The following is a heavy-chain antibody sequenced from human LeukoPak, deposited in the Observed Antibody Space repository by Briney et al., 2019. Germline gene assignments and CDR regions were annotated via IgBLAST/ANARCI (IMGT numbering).Heavy chain of an antibody. Sequence: GGSLRLSCAASGFTFSGSAMHWVRQASGKGLEWVGRIRSKANSYATAYAASVKGRFTISRDDSKNTAYLQMNSLKTEDTAVYYCTRLASGSYYSPFDYWGQGTLVTVSS. CDR2: IRSKANSYAT. CDR1: GFTFSGSA. D-gene: IGHD3-10*01. CDR3: TRLASGSYYSPFDY. V-gene: IGHV3-73*01. J-gene: IGHJ4*02.